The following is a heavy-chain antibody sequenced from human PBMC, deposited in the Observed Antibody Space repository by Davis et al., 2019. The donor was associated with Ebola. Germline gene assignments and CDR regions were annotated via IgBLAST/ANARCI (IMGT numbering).Heavy chain of an antibody. CDR1: GGSISSYY. Sequence: MPSETLSLTCTVSGGSISSYYWGWIRQPPGKGLEWIGYIYYSGSTNYNPSLKSRVTISVDTSKNQFSLKLSSVTAADTAVYYCARGRRYSYGPPRYWGQGTLVTVSS. V-gene: IGHV4-59*12. D-gene: IGHD5-18*01. J-gene: IGHJ4*02. CDR2: IYYSGST. CDR3: ARGRRYSYGPPRY.